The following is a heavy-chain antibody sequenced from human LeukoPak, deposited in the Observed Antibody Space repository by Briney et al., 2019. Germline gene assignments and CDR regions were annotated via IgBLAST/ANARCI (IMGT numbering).Heavy chain of an antibody. J-gene: IGHJ6*03. Sequence: PPECLSLTWHVSGASISSSSYYWGWIRQPPGKGLEWSGSVYYSGRTYYNPSLKTRVTISVDPSKNQFSLLLRSVTAAHPTGYLCARDRLKAGPKPGGYYYYMDIWGEGTTVTVSS. CDR2: VYYSGRT. CDR3: ARDRLKAGPKPGGYYYYMDI. CDR1: GASISSSSYY. V-gene: IGHV4-39*07. D-gene: IGHD3-16*01.